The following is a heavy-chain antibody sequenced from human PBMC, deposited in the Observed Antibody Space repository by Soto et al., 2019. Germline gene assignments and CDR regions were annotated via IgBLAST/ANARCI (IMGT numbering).Heavy chain of an antibody. CDR2: ISGSGGST. D-gene: IGHD2-8*01. V-gene: IGHV3-23*01. CDR3: AKQNCTNGVCYNPDY. CDR1: GFTFSSYA. Sequence: PGGSLRRSCAASGFTFSSYAMSWVRQAPGKGLEWVSAISGSGGSTYYADSVEGRFTISRDNSKNTLYLQMNSLRAEDTAVYYCAKQNCTNGVCYNPDYWGQGTLVTVSS. J-gene: IGHJ4*02.